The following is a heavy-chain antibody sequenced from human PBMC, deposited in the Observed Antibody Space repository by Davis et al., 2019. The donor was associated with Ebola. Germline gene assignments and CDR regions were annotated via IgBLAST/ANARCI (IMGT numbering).Heavy chain of an antibody. V-gene: IGHV3-15*01. CDR1: GFTLGNAW. CDR3: TRGIAVAGPYYYGMDV. D-gene: IGHD6-13*01. CDR2: IKSKTDGGTT. J-gene: IGHJ6*02. Sequence: GGSLRLSCAASGFTLGNAWMSWVRQAPGKGLEWVGRIKSKTDGGTTDYAAPVKGRFTVSRDDSKNTLFLQMNSLKTEDTGVYFCTRGIAVAGPYYYGMDVWGQGTTVTVSS.